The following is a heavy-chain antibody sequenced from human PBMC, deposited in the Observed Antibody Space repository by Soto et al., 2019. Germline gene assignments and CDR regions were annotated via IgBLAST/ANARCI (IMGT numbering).Heavy chain of an antibody. CDR1: GGYISSGGYS. J-gene: IGHJ3*02. D-gene: IGHD3-10*01. Sequence: PSETLCLTCAVSGGYISSGGYSWSWIRQPPGKGLEWIGYIYHSGSTYYNPSLKSRVTISVDRSKNQFSLKLSSVTAADTAVYYCARRGAMVRGVIIVYAFDIWGQGTMVTVSS. CDR2: IYHSGST. V-gene: IGHV4-30-2*01. CDR3: ARRGAMVRGVIIVYAFDI.